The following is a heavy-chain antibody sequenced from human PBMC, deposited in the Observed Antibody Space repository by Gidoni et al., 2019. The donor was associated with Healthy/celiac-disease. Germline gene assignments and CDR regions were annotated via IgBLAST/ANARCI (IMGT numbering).Heavy chain of an antibody. J-gene: IGHJ4*02. CDR2: IRSKAYGGTT. Sequence: EVQLVESGGGLVKPGRSLRLSCTASGFTFGDYGMSWFRQAPGKGLEWVGFIRSKAYGGTTEYAASVKGRFTISRDDSKSIAYLQMNSLKTEDTAVYYCTRRSLGLLFKYYFDYWGQGTLVTVSS. CDR3: TRRSLGLLFKYYFDY. CDR1: GFTFGDYG. V-gene: IGHV3-49*05. D-gene: IGHD2-15*01.